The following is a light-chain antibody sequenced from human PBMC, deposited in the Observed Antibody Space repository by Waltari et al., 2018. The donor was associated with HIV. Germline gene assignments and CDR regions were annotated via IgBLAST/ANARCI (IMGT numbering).Light chain of an antibody. CDR3: YSYAGSLL. CDR1: SSAVGVYNY. J-gene: IGLJ2*01. V-gene: IGLV2-11*01. Sequence: QSALTQPRSVSGSPGQSVTISCTVGSSAVGVYNYVSWYQQHPTKAPKLLIYDVSERPSGVPDRFSGSKSGNRASLTISGLQAEDEADYYCYSYAGSLLFCGGTKLTVL. CDR2: DVS.